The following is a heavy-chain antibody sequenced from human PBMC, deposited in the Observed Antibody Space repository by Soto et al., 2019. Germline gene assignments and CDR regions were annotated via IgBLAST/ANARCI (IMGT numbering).Heavy chain of an antibody. Sequence: QVQLQESGPGLVKPSETLSLTCTVSGGSISSYYWSWIRQPPGKGLEWIGYIYYTGTTNYNPSLKGRVTISVDTSKIPLSLKLSSVTAADTAVDSCARRYGYSFDYWGQGTLVTVSS. CDR2: IYYTGTT. CDR3: ARRYGYSFDY. CDR1: GGSISSYY. D-gene: IGHD5-18*01. J-gene: IGHJ4*02. V-gene: IGHV4-59*12.